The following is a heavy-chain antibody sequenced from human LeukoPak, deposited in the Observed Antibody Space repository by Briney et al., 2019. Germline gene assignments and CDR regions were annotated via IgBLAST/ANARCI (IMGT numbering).Heavy chain of an antibody. CDR3: ARGAGGYFDY. V-gene: IGHV3-48*03. CDR2: ISGSGSTI. CDR1: GFTFSSYE. D-gene: IGHD3-10*01. Sequence: GGSLRLSCAASGFTFSSYEMNWVRQAPGKGLEWVSYISGSGSTIYYADSVEGRFTISRDNAKNPQYLQMNSLRAEDTAVYYCARGAGGYFDYWGQGTLVTVSS. J-gene: IGHJ4*02.